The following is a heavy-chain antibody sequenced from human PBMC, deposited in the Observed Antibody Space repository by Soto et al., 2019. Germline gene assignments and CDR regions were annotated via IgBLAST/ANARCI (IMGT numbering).Heavy chain of an antibody. CDR1: GGSIRTRSFY. D-gene: IGHD1-26*01. CDR2: IFYTGST. J-gene: IGHJ5*02. CDR3: ARTFLLGDPVGNWFDP. Sequence: QLQLQESGPGLVKPSETLSLTCTVSGGSIRTRSFYWGWIRQPPGKGLEWIGTIFYTGSTYYNPSLNSRVTISVDTSKNPYSLNLTSVTAADTAVYYLARTFLLGDPVGNWFDPWGQGTRVTVSS. V-gene: IGHV4-39*01.